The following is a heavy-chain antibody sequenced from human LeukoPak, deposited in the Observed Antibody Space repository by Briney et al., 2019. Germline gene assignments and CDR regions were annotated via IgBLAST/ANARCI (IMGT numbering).Heavy chain of an antibody. CDR1: GGSISSSSYY. J-gene: IGHJ5*02. CDR3: ARNRGGYDILTGYYFFWFDP. D-gene: IGHD3-9*01. V-gene: IGHV4-39*07. CDR2: IYYSGST. Sequence: SETLSLTCTVSGGSISSSSYYWGWIRQPPGKGLEWIGSIYYSGSTYYNPSLKSRVTISVDTSKNQFSLKLSSVTAADTAVYYCARNRGGYDILTGYYFFWFDPWGQGTLVTVSS.